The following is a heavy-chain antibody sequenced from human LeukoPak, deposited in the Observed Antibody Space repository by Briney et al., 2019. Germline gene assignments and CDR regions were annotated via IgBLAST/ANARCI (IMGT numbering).Heavy chain of an antibody. D-gene: IGHD1-1*01. Sequence: SVKVSCKASGGTFSSYAISWVRQAPGQGLERMGGIIPIFGTANYAQKFQGRVTITADKSTSTAYMELSSLRSEDTAVYYCARGRTAANYFDYWGQGTLVTVSS. V-gene: IGHV1-69*06. CDR3: ARGRTAANYFDY. J-gene: IGHJ4*02. CDR2: IIPIFGTA. CDR1: GGTFSSYA.